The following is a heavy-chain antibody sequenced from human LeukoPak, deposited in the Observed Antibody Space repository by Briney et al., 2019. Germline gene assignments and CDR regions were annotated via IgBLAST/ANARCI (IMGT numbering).Heavy chain of an antibody. D-gene: IGHD2-15*01. J-gene: IGHJ4*02. CDR2: MNPGGGST. CDR3: AKNSGRPFDY. Sequence: ASVKVSCKASGYTFTNYYMHWVRQTPGQGLEWMAIMNPGGGSTTYAQKLQGRATMTRDTSADTSTTTVYMELNSLRSEDTAVYYCAKNSGRPFDYWGQGTLVTVSS. CDR1: GYTFTNYY. V-gene: IGHV1-46*01.